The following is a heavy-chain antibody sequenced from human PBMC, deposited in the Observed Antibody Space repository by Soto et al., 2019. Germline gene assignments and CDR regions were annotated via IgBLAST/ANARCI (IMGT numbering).Heavy chain of an antibody. V-gene: IGHV3-30-3*01. D-gene: IGHD3-22*01. J-gene: IGHJ5*02. Sequence: GGSLRLSCAASGFTFSSYAMHWVRQAPGKGLEWVAVISYDGSNKYYADSVKGRFTISRDNSKNTLYLQMNSLRAEDTAVYYCARDYYDSSGYSPLGFDPRGQGTLVTVSS. CDR2: ISYDGSNK. CDR1: GFTFSSYA. CDR3: ARDYYDSSGYSPLGFDP.